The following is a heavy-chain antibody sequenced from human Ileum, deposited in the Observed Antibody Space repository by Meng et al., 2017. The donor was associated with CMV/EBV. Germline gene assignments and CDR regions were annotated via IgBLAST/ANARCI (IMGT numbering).Heavy chain of an antibody. J-gene: IGHJ4*02. D-gene: IGHD2/OR15-2a*01. CDR2: ISGSGGDT. CDR3: AKDYHDTYFRWFDY. V-gene: IGHV3-23*01. Sequence: GGSLRLSWAASGFTLSRYAMHWVRQAPGKGLEWVSGISGSGGDTYYADSVKGRFTISRDNSKNTMYLQMNSLRAQDTAVYYCAKDYHDTYFRWFDYWGQGTLVTVSS. CDR1: GFTLSRYA.